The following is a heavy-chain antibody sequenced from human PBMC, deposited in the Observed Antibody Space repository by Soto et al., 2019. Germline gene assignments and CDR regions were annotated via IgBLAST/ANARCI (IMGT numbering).Heavy chain of an antibody. V-gene: IGHV5-51*01. J-gene: IGHJ3*02. Sequence: GESLKISCKASGYSFSFYWIGWVRQMPGKGLEWMAIMYPDDSDIRYSPSFEAHVTISADKSTSTAFLQWSSLKASDTAMYYCATAYVYDFENSNYYRDAFDIWGQGTLVPASS. CDR3: ATAYVYDFENSNYYRDAFDI. CDR1: GYSFSFYW. CDR2: MYPDDSDI. D-gene: IGHD3-22*01.